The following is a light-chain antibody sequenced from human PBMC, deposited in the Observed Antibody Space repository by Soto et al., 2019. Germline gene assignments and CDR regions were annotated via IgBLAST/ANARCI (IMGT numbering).Light chain of an antibody. CDR2: AAS. Sequence: DIQMTQSPSSVATSVGDRVTITCGASQDISSWLAWHQQKPGKAPKLLIYAASSLQSGVPSRFSGSGSGTDFTLTISSLQPEDFATYYCQQASSFPLTFGGGTKVDIK. J-gene: IGKJ4*01. V-gene: IGKV1-12*01. CDR3: QQASSFPLT. CDR1: QDISSW.